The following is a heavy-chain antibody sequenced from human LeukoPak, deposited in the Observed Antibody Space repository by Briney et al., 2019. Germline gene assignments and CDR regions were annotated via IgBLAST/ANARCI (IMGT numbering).Heavy chain of an antibody. CDR2: INHSGST. Sequence: SETLSLTCAVYGGSFSGYYWSWIRQPPGKGLEWIGEINHSGSTNYNPSLKSRVTISVDTSKNQFSLKLSSVTAADTAVYYCARRSPHYYDSSGYPDAFDIWGQGTMVTVSS. CDR1: GGSFSGYY. V-gene: IGHV4-34*01. CDR3: ARRSPHYYDSSGYPDAFDI. J-gene: IGHJ3*02. D-gene: IGHD3-22*01.